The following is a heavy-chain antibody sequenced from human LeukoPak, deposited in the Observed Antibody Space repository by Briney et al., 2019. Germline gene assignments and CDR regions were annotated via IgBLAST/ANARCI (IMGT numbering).Heavy chain of an antibody. D-gene: IGHD3-10*01. CDR2: INSDGRII. CDR3: ARGRGWYFDL. CDR1: GFTFSNYL. Sequence: GGSLRLSCAASGFTFSNYLMHWVRQVPGKRLVWVSHINSDGRIINYADSVKGRFTISRDNAKNTLYLQMNSLRVEDTAVYYCARGRGWYFDLWGRGTLVTVSS. V-gene: IGHV3-74*01. J-gene: IGHJ2*01.